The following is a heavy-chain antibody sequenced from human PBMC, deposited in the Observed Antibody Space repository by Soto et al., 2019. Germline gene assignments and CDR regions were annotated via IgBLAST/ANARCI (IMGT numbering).Heavy chain of an antibody. V-gene: IGHV4-59*01. CDR2: IYFTGST. CDR3: GRLRTPPITIFRVVTPGYIDY. D-gene: IGHD3-3*01. J-gene: IGHJ4*02. CDR1: GGSISSYY. Sequence: PSETLSLTCTVSGGSISSYYWSWIRQPPGKGLEWIGYIYFTGSTNYNPSLKSRVTISVDTSKNQFSLKLTSVTAADTAVYYCGRLRTPPITIFRVVTPGYIDYWGQGTLVTVSA.